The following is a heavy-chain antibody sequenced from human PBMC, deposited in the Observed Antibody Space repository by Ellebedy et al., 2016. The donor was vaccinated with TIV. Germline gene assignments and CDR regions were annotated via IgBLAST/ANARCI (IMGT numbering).Heavy chain of an antibody. J-gene: IGHJ4*02. CDR3: AKDHPRYCSGGSCYFGHFDY. V-gene: IGHV3-23*01. Sequence: GESLKISCAASGFTFSSYAMSWVRQAPGKGLEWVSAISGSGGSTYYADSVKGRFTISRDNSKNTLYLQMNSLRAEDTAVYYCAKDHPRYCSGGSCYFGHFDYWGQGTLVTVSS. CDR1: GFTFSSYA. D-gene: IGHD2-15*01. CDR2: ISGSGGST.